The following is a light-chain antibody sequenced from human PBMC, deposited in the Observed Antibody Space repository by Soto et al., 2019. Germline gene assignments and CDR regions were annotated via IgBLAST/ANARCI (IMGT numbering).Light chain of an antibody. CDR3: QQFNNYPPLT. V-gene: IGKV1D-13*01. Sequence: IQLTQSPSSLSASVGGRFTITFRASQGISSALAWYQQKPGKAPKLLIYDASSLESGVPSRFSGSGSGTDFTLTISSLQPEDFATYYCQQFNNYPPLTFGGGTKVDIK. CDR1: QGISSA. CDR2: DAS. J-gene: IGKJ4*01.